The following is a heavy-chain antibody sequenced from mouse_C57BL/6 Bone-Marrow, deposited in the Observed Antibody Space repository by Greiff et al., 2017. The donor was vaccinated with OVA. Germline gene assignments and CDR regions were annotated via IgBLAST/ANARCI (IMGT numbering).Heavy chain of an antibody. J-gene: IGHJ3*01. CDR1: GYSITSGYY. CDR2: ISYDGSN. D-gene: IGHD1-1*01. CDR3: ANYYYGSSPAWFAY. V-gene: IGHV3-6*01. Sequence: ESGPGLVKPSQSLSLTCSVTGYSITSGYYWNWIRQFPGNKLEWMGYISYDGSNNYNPSLKNRISITRDTSKNQFFLKLNSVTTEDTATYYCANYYYGSSPAWFAYWGQGTLVTVSA.